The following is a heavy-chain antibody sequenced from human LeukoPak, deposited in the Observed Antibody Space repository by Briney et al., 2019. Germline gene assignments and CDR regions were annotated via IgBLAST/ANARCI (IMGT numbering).Heavy chain of an antibody. CDR2: INPSGGST. CDR3: ARAGVGATNYYYMDV. Sequence: ASVKVSCKASGYTFTSYYMHWVRQAPGQGLEWMGIINPSGGSTSYAQKFQGRVTMTRDMSTSTVYMELSSLRSEDTAVYYCARAGVGATNYYYMDVWGKGTTVTVSS. J-gene: IGHJ6*03. D-gene: IGHD1-26*01. CDR1: GYTFTSYY. V-gene: IGHV1-46*01.